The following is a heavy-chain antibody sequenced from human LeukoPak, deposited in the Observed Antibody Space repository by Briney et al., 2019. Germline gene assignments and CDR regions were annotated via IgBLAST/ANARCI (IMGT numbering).Heavy chain of an antibody. D-gene: IGHD5-24*01. CDR3: ARDSKMATITDYYYYMDV. J-gene: IGHJ6*03. CDR1: GGTFSSYA. V-gene: IGHV1-69*05. CDR2: IIPIFGTA. Sequence: SVKVSCKASGGTFSSYAISWVRQAPGQGLEWMGGIIPIFGTANYAQKFQGRVTITTDESTSTAHMELSSLRSEDTAVYYCARDSKMATITDYYYYMDVWGKGTTVTVSS.